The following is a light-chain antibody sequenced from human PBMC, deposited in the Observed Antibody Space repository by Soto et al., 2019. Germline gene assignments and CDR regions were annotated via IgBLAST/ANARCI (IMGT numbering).Light chain of an antibody. CDR2: DHN. J-gene: IGLJ3*02. Sequence: QSVLTQPPSVSAAPGQKVTISCSGSSSNIGNNYVSWYQQLPGTAPKLLIYDHNKRPSGIPDRFSGSKSGTSATLGITGLQTGDEADYYCGTWDSSLSAWVFGGRTKVTVL. CDR3: GTWDSSLSAWV. V-gene: IGLV1-51*01. CDR1: SSNIGNNY.